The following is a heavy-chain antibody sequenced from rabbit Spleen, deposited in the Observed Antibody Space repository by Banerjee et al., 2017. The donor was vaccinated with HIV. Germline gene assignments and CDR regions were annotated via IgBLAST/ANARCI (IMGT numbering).Heavy chain of an antibody. V-gene: IGHV1S45*01. CDR3: ARGSAAMTMVITGFYFTL. CDR2: IYSSSSGST. CDR1: GFSFSSSYY. Sequence: QEQLVESGGGLVQPEGSLTLTCTASGFSFSSSYYMCWVRQAPGKGLEWIACIYSSSSGSTYYASWAKGRFTISKTSSTTVTLQMTRLTAADTATYFCARGSAAMTMVITGFYFTLWGPGTLVTVS. J-gene: IGHJ4*01. D-gene: IGHD2-1*01.